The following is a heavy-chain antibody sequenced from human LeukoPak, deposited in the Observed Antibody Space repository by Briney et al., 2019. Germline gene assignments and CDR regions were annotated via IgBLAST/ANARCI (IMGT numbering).Heavy chain of an antibody. CDR1: GGSISSSSYY. V-gene: IGHV4-39*01. CDR3: ARWSRGVIGNYYYYYYMDV. CDR2: IYYSGST. J-gene: IGHJ6*03. Sequence: SETLSLTCTVSGGSISSSSYYWGWIRQPPGKGLEWIGSIYYSGSTYYNPSLKSRVTISVDTSKNQFSLKLSSVTAADTAVYYCARWSRGVIGNYYYYYYMDVWGKGTTVTVSS. D-gene: IGHD3-10*01.